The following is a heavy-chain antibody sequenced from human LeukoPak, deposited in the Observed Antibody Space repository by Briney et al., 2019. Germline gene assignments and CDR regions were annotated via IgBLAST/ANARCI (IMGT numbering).Heavy chain of an antibody. Sequence: SVKVSCKASGFTFTTFAVQWVRQARGQRREWNGWIVVDGGDTHYAQKFQERVDIITDRSTNTVFMELRSLRSDDTAVYYCSAGATTYCGEDCYPSFFFYHGIDVWGQGTTVTVSS. V-gene: IGHV1-58*01. CDR1: GFTFTTFA. CDR2: IVVDGGDT. J-gene: IGHJ6*02. D-gene: IGHD2-21*02. CDR3: SAGATTYCGEDCYPSFFFYHGIDV.